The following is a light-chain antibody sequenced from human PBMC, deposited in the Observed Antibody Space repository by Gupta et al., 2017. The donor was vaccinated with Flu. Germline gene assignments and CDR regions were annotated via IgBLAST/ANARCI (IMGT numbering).Light chain of an antibody. J-gene: IGKJ1*01. V-gene: IGKV2D-29*01. CDR1: QSLLHSSGTTY. CDR3: LQSTHLWT. Sequence: DIVMTQTPLSLSVTPGQPASISCRSSQSLLHSSGTTYLFWYLQKPAQPPQLLIYEVSKRFSGVPDRFSGSGSGTDFTLKISRVEDEDVGVYYCLQSTHLWTFGQGTRVDIK. CDR2: EVS.